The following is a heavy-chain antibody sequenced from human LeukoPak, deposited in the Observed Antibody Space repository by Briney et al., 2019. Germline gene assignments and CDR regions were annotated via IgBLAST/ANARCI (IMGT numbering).Heavy chain of an antibody. J-gene: IGHJ4*02. CDR2: INPSGGST. V-gene: IGHV1-46*02. D-gene: IGHD6-19*01. CDR3: ARQGTYSSAIGMGY. CDR1: GYTFNNHY. Sequence: ASVKVSCKASGYTFNNHYMYWVRQVPGQGLEWMGVINPSGGSTSYAQKFQGRVTMTRDTSTRTVYMKVNSLRSEDTAVYYCARQGTYSSAIGMGYWGQGTLVTVSS.